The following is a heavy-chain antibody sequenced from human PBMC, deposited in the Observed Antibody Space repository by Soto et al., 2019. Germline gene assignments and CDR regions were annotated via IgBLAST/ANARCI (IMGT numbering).Heavy chain of an antibody. V-gene: IGHV3-74*01. D-gene: IGHD2-15*01. CDR3: ARDNKWSLDY. CDR1: GFTFIAHW. Sequence: GGSLRLSCAASGFTFIAHWMHWVRQAPGKGLVWVSHIKTDGSITRDADSVKGRFTISRDNARNTLYLQMNSLRAEDTAVYYCARDNKWSLDYWGQGTLVT. CDR2: IKTDGSIT. J-gene: IGHJ4*02.